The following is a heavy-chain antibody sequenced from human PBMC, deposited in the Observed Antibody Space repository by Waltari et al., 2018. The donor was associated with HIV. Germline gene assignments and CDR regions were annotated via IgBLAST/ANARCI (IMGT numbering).Heavy chain of an antibody. CDR3: VRGFGNYGFYFDY. CDR2: IDHTGTS. J-gene: IGHJ4*02. D-gene: IGHD3-16*01. CDR1: GGSFSGYY. Sequence: QVHLPQWGSGLLKPSGTLSLTCAVYGGSFSGYYWTWIRQSPGRGLEWMGEIDHTGTSTYNPSLKGRVTMSVDTSKNQFSLTLKSVTAADTAVYYCVRGFGNYGFYFDYWGQGKLVSVS. V-gene: IGHV4-34*02.